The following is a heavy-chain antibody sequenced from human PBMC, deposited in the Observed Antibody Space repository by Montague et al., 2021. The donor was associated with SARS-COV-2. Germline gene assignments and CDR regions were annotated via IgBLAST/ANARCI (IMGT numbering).Heavy chain of an antibody. J-gene: IGHJ6*04. D-gene: IGHD2-15*01. CDR3: ARKVDEDTASGYYYGGDV. V-gene: IGHV5-51*01. Sequence: QSGAEVKKSGESLRISCKGSGFTFTNHWIGWVRQKPGKGLEWMGIIYPGDSETRYSPSFQGQVTISADKFISTAYLKWSSLKASDTAIYYCARKVDEDTASGYYYGGDVWGKGTAVTVSS. CDR1: GFTFTNHW. CDR2: IYPGDSET.